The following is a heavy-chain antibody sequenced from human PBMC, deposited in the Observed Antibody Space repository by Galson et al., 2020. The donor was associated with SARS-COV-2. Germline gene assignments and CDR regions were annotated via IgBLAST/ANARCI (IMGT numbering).Heavy chain of an antibody. CDR2: VSHRASA. CDR3: ASYYDILTAYHYYDAFDI. CDR1: GGSISSSDYS. Sequence: ASETLSLTCTVSGGSISSSDYSWSWLRQPPGKGLAWIGHVSHRASAYYNPSLKSRVTISVDTSKNQFSLRLTSVTAADTAVYFCASYYDILTAYHYYDAFDIWGQGTMVTVSS. J-gene: IGHJ3*02. D-gene: IGHD3-9*01. V-gene: IGHV4-30-4*01.